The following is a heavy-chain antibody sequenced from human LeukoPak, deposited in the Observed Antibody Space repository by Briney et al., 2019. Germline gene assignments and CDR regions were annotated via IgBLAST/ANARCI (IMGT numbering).Heavy chain of an antibody. CDR2: ISSSSTYI. J-gene: IGHJ6*02. CDR1: GFTFSTYT. V-gene: IGHV3-21*01. Sequence: SGGSLRLSCAASGFTFSTYTMTWVRQAPGRGLEWVSSISSSSTYIYYADSVKGRFTISRDNAKNSLYLQMNSLRAGDTAVYYCARIQSDSSGLDVWGQGTTVTVSS. CDR3: ARIQSDSSGLDV. D-gene: IGHD3-22*01.